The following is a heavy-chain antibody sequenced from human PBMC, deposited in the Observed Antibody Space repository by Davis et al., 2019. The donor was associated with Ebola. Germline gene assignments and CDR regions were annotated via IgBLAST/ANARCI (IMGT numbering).Heavy chain of an antibody. V-gene: IGHV4-4*02. Sequence: SETLSLTCAVSGGSISSSNWWSWVRQPPGKGLEWIGEIYHTGSTNYNPSLKSRVTISVDTSKNQFSLKLSSVTAADTAAYYCAREATVTTPAGRVYYYYGMDVWGQGTTVTVSS. CDR3: AREATVTTPAGRVYYYYGMDV. D-gene: IGHD4-17*01. J-gene: IGHJ6*02. CDR1: GGSISSSNW. CDR2: IYHTGST.